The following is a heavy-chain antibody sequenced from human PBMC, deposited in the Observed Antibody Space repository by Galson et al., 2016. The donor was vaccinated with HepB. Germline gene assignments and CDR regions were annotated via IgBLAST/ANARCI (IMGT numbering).Heavy chain of an antibody. V-gene: IGHV3-53*01. D-gene: IGHD2-2*01. CDR2: FSSVGRT. J-gene: IGHJ4*02. CDR1: GFGLSAFY. Sequence: SLRLSCAASGFGLSAFYMAWVRQAPGKGLEWVSIFSSVGRTYIADSVKGRFTISRDTPRSTLYLQMNSLRAEDTAVYYCARSRSSWHYYFDHWGQGTQVTVSS. CDR3: ARSRSSWHYYFDH.